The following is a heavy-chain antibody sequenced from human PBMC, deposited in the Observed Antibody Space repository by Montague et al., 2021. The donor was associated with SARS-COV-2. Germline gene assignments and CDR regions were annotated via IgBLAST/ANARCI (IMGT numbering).Heavy chain of an antibody. CDR3: ARSGVGIFDFSYFDS. D-gene: IGHD3-9*01. J-gene: IGHJ4*02. CDR1: GFSLSSGYY. V-gene: IGHV4-38-2*02. CDR2: RYQNAAT. Sequence: SETLSLTCSVSGFSLSSGYYWGWIRQTPGKVLEWIGSRYQNAATYYSPSLKRPVTILLVTSKNQFSLSLTSVTAADTAVYYCARSGVGIFDFSYFDSWGQGALVIVSS.